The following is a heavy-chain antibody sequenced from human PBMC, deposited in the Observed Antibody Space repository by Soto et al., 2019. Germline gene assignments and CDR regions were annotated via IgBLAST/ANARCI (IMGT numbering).Heavy chain of an antibody. CDR1: GGSISSGGYS. CDR2: IYHSGST. V-gene: IGHV4-30-2*01. Sequence: QLQLQESGSGLVKPSQTLSLTFAVSGGSISSGGYSWSWIRQPPGKGLEWIGYIYHSGSTYSNPSRKRRVTIPVDRSKNQFSLKLRSVTAADPAVYSCASISYYGGMDVWGQGTTVTVSS. J-gene: IGHJ6*02. D-gene: IGHD3-10*01. CDR3: ASISYYGGMDV.